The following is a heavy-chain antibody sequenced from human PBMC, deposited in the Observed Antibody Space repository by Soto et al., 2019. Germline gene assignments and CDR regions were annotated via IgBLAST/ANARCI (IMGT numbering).Heavy chain of an antibody. CDR3: ARILAAANYYYYGMDV. D-gene: IGHD6-13*01. V-gene: IGHV5-51*01. J-gene: IGHJ6*02. Sequence: GESMKISSKGSGYSFTSYWIGWVSQMPGKGLEWMGIIYPGDSDTRYSPSFQGQVTISADKSISTAYLQWSSLKASDTAMYYCARILAAANYYYYGMDVWGQGTTVTVSS. CDR2: IYPGDSDT. CDR1: GYSFTSYW.